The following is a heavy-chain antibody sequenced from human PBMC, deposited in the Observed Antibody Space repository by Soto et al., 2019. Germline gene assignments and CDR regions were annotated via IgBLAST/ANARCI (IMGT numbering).Heavy chain of an antibody. J-gene: IGHJ6*03. Sequence: QVQLVQSGAEVKKPGSSVKVSCKASGGTFSSYTISWVRQAPGQGLEWMGRIIPIIGIANYAQKFQGRVTITADKSTSTAYMERSSLRSEDTAVYYCAREPAEWFGYYMDVWGKGTTVTVSS. D-gene: IGHD3-3*01. V-gene: IGHV1-69*08. CDR3: AREPAEWFGYYMDV. CDR1: GGTFSSYT. CDR2: IIPIIGIA.